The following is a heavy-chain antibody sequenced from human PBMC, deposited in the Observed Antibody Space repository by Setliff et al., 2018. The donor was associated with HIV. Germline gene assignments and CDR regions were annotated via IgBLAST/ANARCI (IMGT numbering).Heavy chain of an antibody. CDR2: ISGTGDST. CDR3: AKRYTSGWTFDY. Sequence: PGGSLRLSCAASGFTFSTYAVNWVRQAPGKGLEWVSGISGTGDSTYYADSVKGRFTISRDNSKNTLYLQMNSLRAEDTAVYYCAKRYTSGWTFDYWGQGTLVTVSS. V-gene: IGHV3-23*01. CDR1: GFTFSTYA. J-gene: IGHJ4*02. D-gene: IGHD6-19*01.